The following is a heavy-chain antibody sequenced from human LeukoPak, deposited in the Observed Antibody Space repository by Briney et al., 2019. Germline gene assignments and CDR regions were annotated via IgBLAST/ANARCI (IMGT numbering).Heavy chain of an antibody. V-gene: IGHV3-23*01. Sequence: PGGSLSLSCAASGFTFSSYRMNWVRQAPGKGLGWVSAISGSGGSIYYADSVKGRFTISRDNSKNTLYLQMNSLRAEDTAVYYCARQGIILTAYYGYWGQGTLVTVSS. D-gene: IGHD3-9*01. J-gene: IGHJ4*02. CDR3: ARQGIILTAYYGY. CDR2: ISGSGGSI. CDR1: GFTFSSYR.